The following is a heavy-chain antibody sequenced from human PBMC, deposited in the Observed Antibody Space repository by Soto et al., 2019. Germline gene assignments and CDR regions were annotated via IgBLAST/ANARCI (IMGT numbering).Heavy chain of an antibody. D-gene: IGHD6-6*01. Sequence: QKFQGRVTMTGDTSTSTVYMDLSSLRSEDTAVYYCGRATIAARSLDYWGQGTLVTVSS. CDR3: GRATIAARSLDY. V-gene: IGHV1-46*01. J-gene: IGHJ4*02.